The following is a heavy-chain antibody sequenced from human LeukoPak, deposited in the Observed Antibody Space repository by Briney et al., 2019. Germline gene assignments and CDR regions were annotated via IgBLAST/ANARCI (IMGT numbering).Heavy chain of an antibody. J-gene: IGHJ3*02. CDR3: ACRATGNAFDI. Sequence: GGSLRLSCAASGFTFSDYYMSWIRQAPGKGLEWVSYISSSGNTIYYADSVKGRFTISRDNAKNSLYLQMNSLRAEDTAVYYCACRATGNAFDIWGQGTMVTVSS. V-gene: IGHV3-11*04. CDR1: GFTFSDYY. CDR2: ISSSGNTI. D-gene: IGHD1-26*01.